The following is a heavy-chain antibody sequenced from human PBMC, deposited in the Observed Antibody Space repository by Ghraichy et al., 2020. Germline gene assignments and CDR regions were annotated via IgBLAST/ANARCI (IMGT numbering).Heavy chain of an antibody. D-gene: IGHD5-12*01. J-gene: IGHJ5*02. CDR2: INPNSGGT. V-gene: IGHV1-2*06. CDR3: ARDSREYSGYRFDP. Sequence: ASVKVSCKASGYTFTGYYMHWVRQAPGQGLEWMGRINPNSGGTNYAQKFQGRVTMTRDTSISTAYMELSRLRSDDTAVYYCARDSREYSGYRFDPWGQGTLVTVSS. CDR1: GYTFTGYY.